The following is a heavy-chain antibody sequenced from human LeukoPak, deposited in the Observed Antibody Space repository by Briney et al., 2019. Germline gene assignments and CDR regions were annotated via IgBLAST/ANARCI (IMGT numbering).Heavy chain of an antibody. CDR1: GYTFTSYG. V-gene: IGHV1-18*01. CDR2: ISAYNGNT. CDR3: ARILEYFDWSPSFDY. J-gene: IGHJ4*02. Sequence: ASVKVSCKASGYTFTSYGISWVRQSPGQGLEWMGWISAYNGNTNYAQKLQGRVTMTTDTSTSTAYMELRSLRSDDTAVYYCARILEYFDWSPSFDYWGQGTLVTVSS. D-gene: IGHD3-9*01.